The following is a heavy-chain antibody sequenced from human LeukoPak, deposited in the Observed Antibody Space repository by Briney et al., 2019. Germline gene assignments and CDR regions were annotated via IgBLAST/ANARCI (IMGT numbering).Heavy chain of an antibody. CDR3: ARVDYYDSSGYPTAFDY. CDR1: GFTFSNAW. Sequence: GGSLRLSCAASGFTFSNAWMSWVRQAPGKGLEWVGRIKSKTDGGTTDYAAPVKGRFTISRDDSKNTLYLQMNSLRAEDTAVYYCARVDYYDSSGYPTAFDYWGQGTLVTVSS. V-gene: IGHV3-15*01. J-gene: IGHJ4*02. D-gene: IGHD3-22*01. CDR2: IKSKTDGGTT.